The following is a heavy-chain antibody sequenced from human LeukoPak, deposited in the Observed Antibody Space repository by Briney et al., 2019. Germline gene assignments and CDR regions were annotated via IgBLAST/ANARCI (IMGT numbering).Heavy chain of an antibody. D-gene: IGHD3-22*01. Sequence: GRSLRLSCAASGFTFSGYAMSWVRQAPGKGLEWVSTISDNDGRTYYADSVKGRFTISRDNSKNTLFLQMNSLRAEDSAVYYCATDREGDPSAYYLVGGQGTLITVSS. CDR3: ATDREGDPSAYYLV. V-gene: IGHV3-23*01. CDR2: ISDNDGRT. J-gene: IGHJ4*02. CDR1: GFTFSGYA.